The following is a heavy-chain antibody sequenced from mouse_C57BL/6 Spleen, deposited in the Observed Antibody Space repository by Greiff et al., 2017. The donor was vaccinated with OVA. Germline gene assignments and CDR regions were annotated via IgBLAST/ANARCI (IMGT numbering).Heavy chain of an antibody. J-gene: IGHJ1*03. CDR2: IHPNSGST. D-gene: IGHD3-3*01. V-gene: IGHV1-64*01. CDR3: ARGGQYWGCFDV. Sequence: VQLQQPGAELVKPGASVKLSCKASGYTFTSYWMHWVKQRPGQGLEWIGMIHPNSGSTNYNEKFKSKATLTVDKSSSTAYMQLSSLTSEDSAVYYCARGGQYWGCFDVWGTGTTVTVSS. CDR1: GYTFTSYW.